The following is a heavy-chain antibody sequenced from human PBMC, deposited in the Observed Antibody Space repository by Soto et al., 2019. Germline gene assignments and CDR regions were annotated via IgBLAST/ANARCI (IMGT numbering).Heavy chain of an antibody. D-gene: IGHD2-2*01. V-gene: IGHV3-30-3*01. Sequence: QPGGSLRLSCAASGFTFSSYAMHWVRQAPGKGLEWVAVISYDGSNKYYADSVKGRFTISRDNSKNTLYLQMNSLRAEDTAVYYCARGEYCSSTSCYGGYHYYGMDVWGQGTTVTVSS. CDR2: ISYDGSNK. CDR1: GFTFSSYA. CDR3: ARGEYCSSTSCYGGYHYYGMDV. J-gene: IGHJ6*02.